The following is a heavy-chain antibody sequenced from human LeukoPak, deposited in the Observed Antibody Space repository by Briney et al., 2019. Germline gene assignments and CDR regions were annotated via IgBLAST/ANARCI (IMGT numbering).Heavy chain of an antibody. D-gene: IGHD6-19*01. CDR2: IRSKAYGGTT. CDR1: GFTFGDYG. J-gene: IGHJ4*02. CDR3: TRSSSGWYSDY. Sequence: GGSLRLSCTASGFTFGDYGMSWVRQAPGKGLEWVGLIRSKAYGGTTEYAASVKGRFIISRDDFKSIAYLQMNSLKTGDTAVYYCTRSSSGWYSDYWGQGTLVTVSS. V-gene: IGHV3-49*04.